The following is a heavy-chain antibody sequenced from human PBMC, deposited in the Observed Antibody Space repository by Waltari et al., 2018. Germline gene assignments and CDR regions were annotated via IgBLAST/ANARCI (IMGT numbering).Heavy chain of an antibody. D-gene: IGHD2-2*01. J-gene: IGHJ4*02. CDR2: IRSKAYGGTT. CDR3: TRDLRYVVVPAH. Sequence: EVQLVESGGGLVQPGRSLRLSCTASGFTFGDYAMSWFRQAPGKGLEWVGCIRSKAYGGTTGYAASVKGRVTISRDDSKSIAYLQMNSLKTEDTAVYYCTRDLRYVVVPAHWGQGTLVTVSS. CDR1: GFTFGDYA. V-gene: IGHV3-49*03.